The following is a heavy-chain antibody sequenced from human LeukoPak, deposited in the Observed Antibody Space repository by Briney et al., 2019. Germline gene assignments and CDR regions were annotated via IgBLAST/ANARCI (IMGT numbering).Heavy chain of an antibody. Sequence: AXXGLTFYDYAMHWVRQAPGKGLEWVSGITWNSGSIAYADSVKGRFTISRDNAKNSLYLQVNSLRSEDTALYYCAAGAGITRYWGQGTLVTVSS. CDR1: GLTFYDYA. V-gene: IGHV3-9*01. J-gene: IGHJ4*02. CDR3: AAGAGITRY. D-gene: IGHD3-10*01. CDR2: ITWNSGSI.